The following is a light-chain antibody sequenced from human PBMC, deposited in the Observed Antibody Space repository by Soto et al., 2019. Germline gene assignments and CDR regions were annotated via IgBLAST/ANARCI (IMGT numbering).Light chain of an antibody. Sequence: DIQMTQSPSTLSASVGDRVTITCRASQSISSWLAWYQQKPVKAPKLLIYDASSLESGVPSRFSGRGSGTEVTLTIISLQPEDFSAYYCQQYNSYSSWTFGQGTKVDIK. CDR1: QSISSW. CDR3: QQYNSYSSWT. J-gene: IGKJ1*01. CDR2: DAS. V-gene: IGKV1-5*01.